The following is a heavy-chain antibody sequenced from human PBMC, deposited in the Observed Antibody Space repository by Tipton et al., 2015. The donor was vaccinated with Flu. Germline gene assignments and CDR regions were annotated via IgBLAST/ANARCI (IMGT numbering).Heavy chain of an antibody. J-gene: IGHJ3*02. CDR3: ARDKGRWSTYDAFDI. D-gene: IGHD4-23*01. CDR1: GGSISSSSYY. Sequence: TLSLTCTVSGGSISSSSYYWDWIRQSPGKGLEWIGEMNHSGNTNYNPSLKSRVTISVDTSKNQFSLQLKSVTAADTAVYFCARDKGRWSTYDAFDIWGYGTMVTVSS. CDR2: MNHSGNT. V-gene: IGHV4-39*07.